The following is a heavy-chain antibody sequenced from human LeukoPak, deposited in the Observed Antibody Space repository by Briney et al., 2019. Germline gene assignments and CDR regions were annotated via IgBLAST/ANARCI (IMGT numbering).Heavy chain of an antibody. D-gene: IGHD3-16*01. V-gene: IGHV4-34*01. CDR1: GGSFSGYY. CDR3: ARRSPTIRSYVDY. J-gene: IGHJ4*02. Sequence: SETLSLTCAVYGGSFSGYYWSWIRQPPGKGLEWIGEINHSGSTNYNPSLKSRVTISVDTSKNQFSLKLSSVTAADTAVYYCARRSPTIRSYVDYWGQGTLVTVSS. CDR2: INHSGST.